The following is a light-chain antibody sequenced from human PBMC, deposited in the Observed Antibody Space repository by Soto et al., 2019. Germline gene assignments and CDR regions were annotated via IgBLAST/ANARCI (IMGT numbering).Light chain of an antibody. V-gene: IGLV1-40*01. CDR1: SSNTGAGYD. CDR3: QSYDNSLSVWV. J-gene: IGLJ3*02. Sequence: QPVLTQPPSCSGPPGQRATISCTGASSNTGAGYDVHWYQQLPGTAPKLLIYGNSNRPSGVPDRFSGSKSGTSASLAITGLQAEDEADYYCQSYDNSLSVWVFGGGTKLTVL. CDR2: GNS.